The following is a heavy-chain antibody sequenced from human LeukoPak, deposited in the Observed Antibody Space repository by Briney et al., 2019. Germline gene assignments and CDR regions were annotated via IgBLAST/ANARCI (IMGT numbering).Heavy chain of an antibody. J-gene: IGHJ4*02. D-gene: IGHD1-26*01. CDR3: ATVKSGSYKIDY. V-gene: IGHV1-24*01. Sequence: ASVKVSCKVSGYTLTELSMHWVRQAPGKGLVWMGGFDPEDGETIYVQKFQGRVTMTEDTSTDTAYMELSSLRSEDTAVYYCATVKSGSYKIDYWGQGTLVTVSS. CDR2: FDPEDGET. CDR1: GYTLTELS.